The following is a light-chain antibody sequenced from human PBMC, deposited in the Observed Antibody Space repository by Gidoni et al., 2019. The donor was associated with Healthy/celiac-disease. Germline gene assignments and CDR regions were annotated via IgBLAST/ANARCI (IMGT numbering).Light chain of an antibody. CDR3: QQRSNWPPGA. Sequence: IVLTHSPATLSLSPGERATFSCMPSQSVSSYLAWYQQKPGQTPRLLIYDASNRATGIPARFSGSGSGTDFTLTISSLEPEDFAVYYCQQRSNWPPGAFGPGTKVDIK. J-gene: IGKJ3*01. CDR2: DAS. V-gene: IGKV3-11*01. CDR1: QSVSSY.